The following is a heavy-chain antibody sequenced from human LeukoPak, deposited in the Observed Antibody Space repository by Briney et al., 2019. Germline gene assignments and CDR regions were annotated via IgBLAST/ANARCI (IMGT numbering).Heavy chain of an antibody. J-gene: IGHJ6*02. CDR3: AREGVDTANYGMDV. Sequence: ASVTVSCKASGYTFTGYYMHWVRQAPGQGLEWMGWINPNSGGTNYAQKFQGWVTMTRDTSISTAYMELSRLRSDDTAVYYCAREGVDTANYGMDVWGQGTTVTVSS. CDR1: GYTFTGYY. CDR2: INPNSGGT. V-gene: IGHV1-2*04. D-gene: IGHD5-18*01.